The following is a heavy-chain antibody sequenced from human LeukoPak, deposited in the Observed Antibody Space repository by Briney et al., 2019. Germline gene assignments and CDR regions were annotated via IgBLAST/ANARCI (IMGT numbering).Heavy chain of an antibody. CDR1: GDSVSSNTVT. J-gene: IGHJ4*02. CDR3: VRVTGGVFDY. CDR2: TYYRSKWSN. V-gene: IGHV6-1*01. Sequence: SQTPSLTCAISGDSVSSNTVTWNWIRQSPSRGLEWLGRTYYRSKWSNDYAVSVKSRIIINLDTSKNQFSLQLDSVTPEDTAVYYCVRVTGGVFDYWGPGTLVTVSS. D-gene: IGHD2-8*02.